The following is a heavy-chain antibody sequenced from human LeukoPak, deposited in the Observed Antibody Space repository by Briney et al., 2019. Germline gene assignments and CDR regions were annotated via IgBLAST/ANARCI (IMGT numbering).Heavy chain of an antibody. CDR2: IKSKTDGGTT. Sequence: GGSLRLSCAASGFTFSNAWMSWVRQAPGKGLEWVGRIKSKTDGGTTDYAAPVKGRFTISRDDSKNTLYLQMNSLKTEDTAVYYCTTRRYYYDSSGPTYYMDVWGKGTTVTVSS. CDR1: GFTFSNAW. V-gene: IGHV3-15*01. D-gene: IGHD3-22*01. J-gene: IGHJ6*03. CDR3: TTRRYYYDSSGPTYYMDV.